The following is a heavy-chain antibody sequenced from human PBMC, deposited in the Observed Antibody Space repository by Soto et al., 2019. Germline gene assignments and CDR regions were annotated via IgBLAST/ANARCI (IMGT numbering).Heavy chain of an antibody. Sequence: VQLVESGGGLVKPGGSLRLSCAASGFSFSDYYMSWVRQAPGKGLEWVSSISGKSTYIYYAASVKGRFTISRENARNSVYLQMHSLRAEDTAVYYCARDKVYGDDLDSWGQGTLVTVSS. D-gene: IGHD4-17*01. CDR2: ISGKSTYI. J-gene: IGHJ4*02. CDR1: GFSFSDYY. CDR3: ARDKVYGDDLDS. V-gene: IGHV3-21*01.